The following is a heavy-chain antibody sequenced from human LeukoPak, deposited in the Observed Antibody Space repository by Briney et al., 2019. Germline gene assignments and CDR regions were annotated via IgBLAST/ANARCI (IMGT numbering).Heavy chain of an antibody. D-gene: IGHD2-15*01. CDR1: GGSISSSSYY. J-gene: IGHJ4*02. CDR3: ASLTNLNLRYCSGGSCYSAGRDY. V-gene: IGHV4-39*07. Sequence: ETLSLTCTVSGGSISSSSYYWGWIRQPPGKGLEWIGSVYYSGSTYYNPSLKSRVTISVDTSKNQFSLKLSSVTAADTAVYYCASLTNLNLRYCSGGSCYSAGRDYWGQGTLVTVSS. CDR2: VYYSGST.